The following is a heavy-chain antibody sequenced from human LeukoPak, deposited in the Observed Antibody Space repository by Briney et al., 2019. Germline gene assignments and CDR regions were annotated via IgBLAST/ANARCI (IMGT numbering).Heavy chain of an antibody. CDR1: GYTFTSYA. V-gene: IGHV1-3*01. J-gene: IGHJ4*02. CDR2: INAGNGNT. CDR3: ARGQGPRMGSSWYYFDY. Sequence: ASVKVSCKASGYTFTSYAMHWVRQAPGQRLEWMGWINAGNGNTKYSQKFQGRVTITRDTSASTAYMELSSLRSEDTAVYYCARGQGPRMGSSWYYFDYWGQGTLVTVSS. D-gene: IGHD6-13*01.